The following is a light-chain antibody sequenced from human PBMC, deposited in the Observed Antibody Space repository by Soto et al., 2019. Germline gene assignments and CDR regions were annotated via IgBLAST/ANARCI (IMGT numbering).Light chain of an antibody. V-gene: IGKV1-33*01. CDR1: QDISNY. CDR2: DAS. J-gene: IGKJ3*01. Sequence: DIQMTQSPSSLSASVGDRVTITCQASQDISNYLNWYQQKPWKAPKLLIYDASNLETGVPSRFSGSGSGTDFTFPISSLQPEDIATYYCQQYDNLAITFGHGTKLDIK. CDR3: QQYDNLAIT.